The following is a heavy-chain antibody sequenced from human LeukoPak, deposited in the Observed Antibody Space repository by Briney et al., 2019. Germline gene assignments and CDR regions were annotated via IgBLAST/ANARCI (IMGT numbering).Heavy chain of an antibody. J-gene: IGHJ4*02. Sequence: SQTLSLTCTVSGGSISSGSYYWSWIWQPAGKGLEWIGSIYYSGSTYYNPSLKSRVTISVDTSKNQFSLKLSSVTAADTAVYYCARELGDWLLYDYWGQGTLVTVSS. V-gene: IGHV4-61*02. CDR3: ARELGDWLLYDY. CDR2: IYYSGST. D-gene: IGHD3-9*01. CDR1: GGSISSGSYY.